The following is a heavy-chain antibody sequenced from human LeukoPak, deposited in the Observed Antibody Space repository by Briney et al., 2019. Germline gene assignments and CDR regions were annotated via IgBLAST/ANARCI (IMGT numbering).Heavy chain of an antibody. CDR2: ISSSSSYI. Sequence: GGSLRLSFAASGFTFSNYSMNWVRQAPGKGLEWVSSISSSSSYIYYADSVKGRFTISRDNAKNSLYLQMNSLRAEDTAVYYCARAYSSSSGGDYWGQGTLVTVSS. V-gene: IGHV3-21*01. J-gene: IGHJ4*02. D-gene: IGHD6-6*01. CDR1: GFTFSNYS. CDR3: ARAYSSSSGGDY.